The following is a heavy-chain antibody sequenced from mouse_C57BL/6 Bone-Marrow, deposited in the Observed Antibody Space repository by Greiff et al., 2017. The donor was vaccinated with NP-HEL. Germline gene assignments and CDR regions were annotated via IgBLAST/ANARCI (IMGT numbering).Heavy chain of an antibody. V-gene: IGHV3-6*01. J-gene: IGHJ1*03. D-gene: IGHD1-1*01. CDR2: ISYDGSN. CDR1: GYSITSGYY. Sequence: DVKLVESGPGLVKPSQSLSLTCSVTGYSITSGYYWNWIRQFPGNKLEWMGYISYDGSNNYNPSLKNRISITRDTSKNQFFLKLNSVTTEDTATYYCARDDYYGSSHWYFDVWGTGTTVTVSS. CDR3: ARDDYYGSSHWYFDV.